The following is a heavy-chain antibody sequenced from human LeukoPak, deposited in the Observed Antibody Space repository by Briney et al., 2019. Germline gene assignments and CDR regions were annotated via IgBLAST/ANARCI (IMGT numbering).Heavy chain of an antibody. CDR1: GGSISSYY. D-gene: IGHD3-22*01. V-gene: IGHV4-59*01. Sequence: SETLSLTCTVSGGSISSYYWSWIRQPPGKGLEWMGYIYYSGSTNYNPSLKSRVTISVDTSKNQFSLKLSSVTAADTAVYYCARVHQDYYDSSGYYYWGQGTMVAVSS. CDR2: IYYSGST. J-gene: IGHJ4*02. CDR3: ARVHQDYYDSSGYYY.